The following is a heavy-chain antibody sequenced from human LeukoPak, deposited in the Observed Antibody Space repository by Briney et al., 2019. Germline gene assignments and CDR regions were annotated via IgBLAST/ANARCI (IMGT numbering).Heavy chain of an antibody. J-gene: IGHJ6*03. CDR2: MNPNSGDT. CDR1: GYTFTSYD. V-gene: IGHV1-8*01. CDR3: ARLLSGVVVVPAALYHYYYMDV. Sequence: APVKVSCKASGYTFTSYDINWVRQATGQGLEWMGWMNPNSGDTGYAQKFQGRVTMTRNTSISTAYMELSSLRSEDTAVYYCARLLSGVVVVPAALYHYYYMDVWGKGTTVTVSS. D-gene: IGHD2-2*01.